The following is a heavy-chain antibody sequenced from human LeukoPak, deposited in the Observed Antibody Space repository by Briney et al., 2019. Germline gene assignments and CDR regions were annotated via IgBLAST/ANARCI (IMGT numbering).Heavy chain of an antibody. V-gene: IGHV4-31*03. J-gene: IGHJ3*02. D-gene: IGHD3-22*01. CDR1: GGSISSGGYY. CDR3: ARGRAPDYYDSSGYPSGAFDI. Sequence: SQTLSLTCTVSGGSISSGGYYWSWIRQHPGKGLEWIGYIYYSGSTYYNPSLKSRVTISVDTSKNQFSLKLSSVTAADTAVYYCARGRAPDYYDSSGYPSGAFDIWSQGTMVTVSS. CDR2: IYYSGST.